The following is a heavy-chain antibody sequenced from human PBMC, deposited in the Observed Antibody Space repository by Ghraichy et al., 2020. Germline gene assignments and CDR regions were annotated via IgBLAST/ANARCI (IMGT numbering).Heavy chain of an antibody. J-gene: IGHJ3*02. CDR2: ISGSGGST. CDR3: AKASGDMIVVVKDAFDI. CDR1: GFTFSSYA. V-gene: IGHV3-23*01. D-gene: IGHD3-22*01. Sequence: GGSLRLSCAASGFTFSSYAMSWVRQAPGKGLEWVSAISGSGGSTYYADSVKGRFTISRDNSKNTLYLQMNSLRAEDTAVYYCAKASGDMIVVVKDAFDIWGQRTMVTVSS.